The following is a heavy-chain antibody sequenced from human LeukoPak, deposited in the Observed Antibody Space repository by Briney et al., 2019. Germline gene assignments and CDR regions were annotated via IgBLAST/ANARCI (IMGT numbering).Heavy chain of an antibody. D-gene: IGHD3-10*01. V-gene: IGHV7-4-1*02. CDR1: GYTFTSYA. CDR2: INANTGNP. Sequence: ASVKVSCKASGYTFTSYAMNWVRQAPGQGLEWMGWINANTGNPTYAQGFTGRFVFSLDTSVSTAYLQISSLKAEDTAVYYCAREGGVRGVIISSWFDPWGQGTLVTVSS. CDR3: AREGGVRGVIISSWFDP. J-gene: IGHJ5*02.